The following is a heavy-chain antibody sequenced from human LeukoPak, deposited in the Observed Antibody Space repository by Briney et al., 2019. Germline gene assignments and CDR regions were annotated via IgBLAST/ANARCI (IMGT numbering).Heavy chain of an antibody. CDR2: IYPGDSDT. J-gene: IGHJ3*02. V-gene: IGHV5-51*01. Sequence: GESLKISCKGSGYSFTSYWIGWGRQMPGKGLEWMGIIYPGDSDTRYSPSFHGQVTISADKSISTAYLQWSSLKASDTAMYYCARRVVDTAMVTDAFDIWGQGTMVTVSS. CDR1: GYSFTSYW. D-gene: IGHD5-18*01. CDR3: ARRVVDTAMVTDAFDI.